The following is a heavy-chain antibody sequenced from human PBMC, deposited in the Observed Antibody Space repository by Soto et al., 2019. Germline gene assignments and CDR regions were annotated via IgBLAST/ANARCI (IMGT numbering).Heavy chain of an antibody. V-gene: IGHV3-23*01. CDR3: AKDHAREQFVRGENWFDS. CDR2: ISGSGVRT. D-gene: IGHD6-6*01. CDR1: GFTFTNYA. Sequence: LRLSCTASGFTFTNYAMTWARQAPGKGLEWVSTISGSGVRTYYADSVKGRFTISRDNSKNTLDLQMNSLRAEDTAIYYCAKDHAREQFVRGENWFDSWGQGTLVTVSS. J-gene: IGHJ5*01.